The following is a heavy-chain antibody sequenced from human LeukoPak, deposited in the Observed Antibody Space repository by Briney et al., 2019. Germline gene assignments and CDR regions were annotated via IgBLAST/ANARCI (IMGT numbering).Heavy chain of an antibody. J-gene: IGHJ4*02. Sequence: QSGGSLRLSCAASGFTFSSYGMHWVRQTPGKGLEWVAVIWYDGSNKYYADSVKGRFTISRDNSKNTLYLQMNSLRAEDTAVYYCAKEPDAYCGGYCYSYFDYWGQGTLVTVSS. CDR1: GFTFSSYG. D-gene: IGHD2-21*02. CDR3: AKEPDAYCGGYCYSYFDY. V-gene: IGHV3-33*06. CDR2: IWYDGSNK.